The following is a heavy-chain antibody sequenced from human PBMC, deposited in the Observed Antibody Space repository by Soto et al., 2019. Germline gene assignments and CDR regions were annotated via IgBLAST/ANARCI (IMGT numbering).Heavy chain of an antibody. CDR2: INPSGGST. CDR3: ARCRCSSTSCYAKLPYYYYYGMDV. V-gene: IGHV1-46*01. Sequence: ASVKVSCKASGYTFTSYYMHWVRQAPGQGLEWMGIINPSGGSTSYAQKFQGRVTMTRDTSTSTVYMELSSLRSEDTAVYYCARCRCSSTSCYAKLPYYYYYGMDVWGQGTTVTVSS. CDR1: GYTFTSYY. J-gene: IGHJ6*02. D-gene: IGHD2-2*01.